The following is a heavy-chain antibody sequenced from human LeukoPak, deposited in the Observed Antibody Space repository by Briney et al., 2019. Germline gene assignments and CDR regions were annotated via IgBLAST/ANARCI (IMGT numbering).Heavy chain of an antibody. J-gene: IGHJ5*02. CDR3: GKEGGA. D-gene: IGHD3-16*01. CDR2: IGGRGGST. V-gene: IGHV3-23*01. CDR1: GFRFSDFT. Sequence: GGSLRLSCAASGFRFSDFTMTWVRQAPGKGPEWVSAIGGRGGSTYYADSLGGRFTISRDSSKDVVYLQMNSLKVEDTATYYCGKEGGAWGQGTKVTVSS.